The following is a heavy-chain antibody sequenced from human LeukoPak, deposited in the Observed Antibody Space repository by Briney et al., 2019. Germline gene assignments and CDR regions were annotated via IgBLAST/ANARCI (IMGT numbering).Heavy chain of an antibody. J-gene: IGHJ4*02. CDR2: ISSSSSSI. CDR3: ARDDVAGAGTFPIHYFDY. D-gene: IGHD6-13*01. V-gene: IGHV3-11*01. CDR1: GFTFCDYY. Sequence: GGSLRLSCAASGFTFCDYYISSIRQAPGEGLEWWSYISSSSSSIYYADAVKGRIPICRDNGKNSMYLQMNHLRVEDTAVYYCARDDVAGAGTFPIHYFDYWGQGTLVTVSS.